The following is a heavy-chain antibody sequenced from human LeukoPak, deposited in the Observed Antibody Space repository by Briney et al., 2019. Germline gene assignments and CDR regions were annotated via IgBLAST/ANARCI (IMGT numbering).Heavy chain of an antibody. D-gene: IGHD3-22*01. CDR3: AKSSYYDSSGYYREYYFDY. Sequence: GGSLRLSCVASGFTFSNYAMNWVRQAPGTGLEWVSAISGSGGSTYYADSVKGRFTISRDNSKSTLFLQMNSLRAEDTAVYYCAKSSYYDSSGYYREYYFDYWGQGTLVTVSS. CDR2: ISGSGGST. V-gene: IGHV3-23*01. CDR1: GFTFSNYA. J-gene: IGHJ4*02.